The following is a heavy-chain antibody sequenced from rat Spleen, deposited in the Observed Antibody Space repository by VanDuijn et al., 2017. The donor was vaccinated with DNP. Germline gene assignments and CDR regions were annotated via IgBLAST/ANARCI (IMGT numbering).Heavy chain of an antibody. CDR1: GFNFNDYW. D-gene: IGHD1-11*01. CDR2: INQDSRIT. V-gene: IGHV4-2*01. J-gene: IGHJ2*01. Sequence: EVQLVESGGGLVQPGRSMKLSCAASGFNFNDYWMGWVRQAPGKGLEWIGEINQDSRITKYIPYLKDKISISRDNVQNTLYLQMNKVGSEDTATYYCAREAEGVNYWGQGVMVTVSS. CDR3: AREAEGVNY.